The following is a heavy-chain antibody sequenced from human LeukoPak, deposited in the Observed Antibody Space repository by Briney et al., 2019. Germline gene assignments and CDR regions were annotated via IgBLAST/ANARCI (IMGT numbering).Heavy chain of an antibody. CDR3: ARGRVLLRYFDWLTYYFDY. V-gene: IGHV4-61*01. J-gene: IGHJ4*02. Sequence: SETLSLTCTVSGGSISSGSYYWSWIRQPPGKGLEWIGYIYYSGSTNYNPSLKSRVTISVDTSKNQFSLKLSSVTAADTAVYYCARGRVLLRYFDWLTYYFDYWGQGTLVTVSS. CDR1: GGSISSGSYY. D-gene: IGHD3-9*01. CDR2: IYYSGST.